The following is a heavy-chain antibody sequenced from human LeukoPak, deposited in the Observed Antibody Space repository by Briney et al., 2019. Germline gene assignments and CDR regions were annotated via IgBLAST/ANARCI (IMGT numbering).Heavy chain of an antibody. J-gene: IGHJ4*02. CDR2: IYYSGST. Sequence: SETLSLTCTVSGGSITSYHYSWIRQPPGKGLEWIGYIYYSGSTTYNPSLKSRVTISVDTSKNQFSLKLSSVTAADTAVYYCARRGHQSEVVFDYWGQGILVTVSS. V-gene: IGHV4-59*01. D-gene: IGHD2-15*01. CDR3: ARRGHQSEVVFDY. CDR1: GGSITSYH.